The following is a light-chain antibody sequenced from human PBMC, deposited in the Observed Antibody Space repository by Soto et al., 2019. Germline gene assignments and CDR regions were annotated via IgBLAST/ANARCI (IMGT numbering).Light chain of an antibody. CDR2: DAS. J-gene: IGKJ1*01. CDR3: QQRSSWPRT. Sequence: IVLTQSPTTLSFSSREKATPSCRASQSVSSYLGWYQQKPGQAPRLLIYDASNRATGIPARFSGTGSGTDFTLTISSLEPEDFAVYYCQQRSSWPRTFGQGTKVDIK. CDR1: QSVSSY. V-gene: IGKV3-11*01.